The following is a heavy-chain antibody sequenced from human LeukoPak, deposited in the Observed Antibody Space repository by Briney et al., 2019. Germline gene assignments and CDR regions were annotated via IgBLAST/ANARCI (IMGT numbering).Heavy chain of an antibody. V-gene: IGHV3-30*18. J-gene: IGHJ6*02. D-gene: IGHD2-8*01. CDR3: AKGRGYCTNGVCYIRPYYYYGMDV. Sequence: GGSLRLTCAASGFTFSSYGKHWVRQAPAKGLELVAVISYDGSNKYYADPVKDRFTISRDNSKNTLYLQMNSLRAEDTAVYYCAKGRGYCTNGVCYIRPYYYYGMDVWGQGTTVTVSS. CDR1: GFTFSSYG. CDR2: ISYDGSNK.